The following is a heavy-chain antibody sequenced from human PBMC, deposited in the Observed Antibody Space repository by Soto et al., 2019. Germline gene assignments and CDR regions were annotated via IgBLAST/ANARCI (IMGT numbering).Heavy chain of an antibody. D-gene: IGHD3-22*01. CDR2: INPNSGGT. CDR1: GYTFTGYY. Sequence: ASVKFSCKSSGYTFTGYYMHWVRQAPGQGLEWMGWINPNSGGTNYAQKFQGWVTMTRDTSISTAYVELSRLRSDDTAVYYCAREGYDYDSNGSNNGGDPWGQGHLVTVSS. V-gene: IGHV1-2*04. J-gene: IGHJ5*02. CDR3: AREGYDYDSNGSNNGGDP.